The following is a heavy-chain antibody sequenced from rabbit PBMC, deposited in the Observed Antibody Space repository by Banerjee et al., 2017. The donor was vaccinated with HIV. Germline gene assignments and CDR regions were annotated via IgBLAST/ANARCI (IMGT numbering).Heavy chain of an antibody. CDR2: INTSSGNT. D-gene: IGHD7-1*01. V-gene: IGHV1S45*01. CDR3: TTELTGNVNF. Sequence: QEQLEESGGDLVKPEGSLTVTCTASGFSFSNKCVMCWVRQAPGKGLEWIACINTSSGNTVYATWAKGRFTVSKTSSTTLTLRMTSLTAADTATYFCTTELTGNVNFWGPGTLVTVS. CDR1: GFSFSNKCV. J-gene: IGHJ3*01.